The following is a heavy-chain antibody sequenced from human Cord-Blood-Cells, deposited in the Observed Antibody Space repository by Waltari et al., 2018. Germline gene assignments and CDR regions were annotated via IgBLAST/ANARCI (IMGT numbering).Heavy chain of an antibody. CDR2: INHSGST. V-gene: IGHV4-34*01. CDR3: ARASGYDYYFDY. J-gene: IGHJ4*02. Sequence: QVQLQQWGAGLLKPSETLSLTCAVYGGSFSGYYWSWIRQPPGKGLEWIREINHSGSTNYNPSLKSRVTISVDTSKNQFSLKLSSVTAADTAVYYCARASGYDYYFDYWGQGTLVTVSS. CDR1: GGSFSGYY. D-gene: IGHD5-12*01.